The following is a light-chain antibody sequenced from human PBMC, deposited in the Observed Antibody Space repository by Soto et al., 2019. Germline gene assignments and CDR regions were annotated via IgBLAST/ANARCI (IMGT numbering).Light chain of an antibody. CDR2: AAS. J-gene: IGKJ1*01. CDR1: QSISSY. Sequence: DSQMTESRSSVAGSVGDRLTITCRESQSISSYLNWYQQKPGKAPKLLIYAASSLQSGVPSRFSGSGSGTDFTLTISSLQPEDFATYYCQQSHSTPPWTFGQGTKVDI. CDR3: QQSHSTPPWT. V-gene: IGKV1-39*01.